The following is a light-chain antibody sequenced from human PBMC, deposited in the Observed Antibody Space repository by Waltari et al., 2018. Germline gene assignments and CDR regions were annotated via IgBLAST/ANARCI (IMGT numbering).Light chain of an antibody. CDR3: HQYKIWPEA. CDR1: QSVSSY. J-gene: IGKJ1*01. CDR2: DAS. V-gene: IGKV3-11*01. Sequence: EIVLTQSPATLSLSPGERATLSCRASQSVSSYLAWYQQKPGQAPRLLIYDASNRATGIPARFSGSGSGTDFTLTISSLEPEDFAVYYCHQYKIWPEAFGQGTKVEIK.